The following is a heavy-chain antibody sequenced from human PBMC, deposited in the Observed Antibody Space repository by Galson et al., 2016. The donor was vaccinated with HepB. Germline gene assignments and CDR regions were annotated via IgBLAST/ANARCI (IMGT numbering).Heavy chain of an antibody. V-gene: IGHV3-69-1*01. Sequence: SLRLSCAASGFSFSFYTMNWVRQAPGKGLEWVSKISSSSTSFYADSVKGRFTISRDNAKNSLFLQLDSLRDEDTAVYYCARDDIDSAMFSPNYGMDVWGQGTTVTVSS. D-gene: IGHD5-18*01. CDR1: GFSFSFYT. CDR3: ARDDIDSAMFSPNYGMDV. J-gene: IGHJ6*02. CDR2: ISSSSTS.